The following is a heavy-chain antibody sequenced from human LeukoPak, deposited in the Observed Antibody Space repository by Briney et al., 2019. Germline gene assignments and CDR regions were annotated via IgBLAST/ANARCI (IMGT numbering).Heavy chain of an antibody. CDR2: IYYSGST. J-gene: IGHJ4*02. V-gene: IGHV4-39*07. CDR3: ARGRSGSYFDY. Sequence: PSETLSPTCTASGGSISSSSYYWGWIRQPPGKGLEWIGSIYYSGSTYYNPSLKSRVTISVDTSKNQFSLKLSSVTAADTAVYYCARGRSGSYFDYWGQGTLVTVSS. CDR1: GGSISSSSYY.